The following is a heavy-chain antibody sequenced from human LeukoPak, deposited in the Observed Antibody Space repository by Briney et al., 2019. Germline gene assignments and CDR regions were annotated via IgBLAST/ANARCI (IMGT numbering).Heavy chain of an antibody. V-gene: IGHV3-23*01. CDR2: ISGSGGST. D-gene: IGHD4-17*01. Sequence: GGSLRLSCEASGFTFSGYVMNWVRQAPGKGLEWVSGISGSGGSTYYADSVRGRFTISRDNSKNTLYFEMNSLRAEDTAVYYCAKGPTHRYGDLANWFDPRGQGTLVTVSS. J-gene: IGHJ5*02. CDR1: GFTFSGYV. CDR3: AKGPTHRYGDLANWFDP.